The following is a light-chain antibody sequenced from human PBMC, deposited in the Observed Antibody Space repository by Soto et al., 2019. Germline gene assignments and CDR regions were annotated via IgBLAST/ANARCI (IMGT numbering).Light chain of an antibody. V-gene: IGKV3-15*01. CDR2: DTS. J-gene: IGKJ5*01. CDR1: QSVSSN. CDR3: QQYDNKPPIT. Sequence: EIVMTQSPATLSVSPGERATLSCRASQSVSSNLAWYQQKPGQVPRLLIYDTSTRATGIPDRFSGSGSGTEFTLTISSLQSEDFAVYHCQQYDNKPPITFGQGTRLEIK.